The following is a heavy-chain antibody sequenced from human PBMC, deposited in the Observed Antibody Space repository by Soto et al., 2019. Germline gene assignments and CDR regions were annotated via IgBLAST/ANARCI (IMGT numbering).Heavy chain of an antibody. V-gene: IGHV1-18*01. CDR2: ISAYNGNT. J-gene: IGHJ4*02. Sequence: QVQLVQSGAEVKKPGASVKVSCKASGYTFTSYGISWVRQAPGQGLEWMGWISAYNGNTNYAQKLQGRVTMTTDTPTRTDYVDLRSLRSDDTPGHYWARDLHGDPYYWGQGTLVTVSS. CDR1: GYTFTSYG. CDR3: ARDLHGDPYY. D-gene: IGHD4-17*01.